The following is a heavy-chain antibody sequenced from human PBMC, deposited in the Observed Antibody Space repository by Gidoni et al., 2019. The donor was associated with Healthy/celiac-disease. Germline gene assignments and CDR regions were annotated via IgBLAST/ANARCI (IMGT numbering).Heavy chain of an antibody. CDR1: GFTFSSSS. CDR2: ISSSSSYI. J-gene: IGHJ3*02. V-gene: IGHV3-21*01. CDR3: ARDGAAVAGTFHTFDAFDI. D-gene: IGHD6-19*01. Sequence: EVQLVESGGGLFKPGVSLRLSCAASGFTFSSSSLNWVRQAPGKGLEWVSSISSSSSYIYYADSVKGRFTISRDNAKNSLYLQMNSLRAEDTAVYYCARDGAAVAGTFHTFDAFDIWGQGTMVTVSS.